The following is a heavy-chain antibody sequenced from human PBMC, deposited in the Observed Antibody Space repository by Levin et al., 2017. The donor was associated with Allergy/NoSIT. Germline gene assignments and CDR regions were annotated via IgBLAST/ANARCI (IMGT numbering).Heavy chain of an antibody. V-gene: IGHV1-18*01. D-gene: IGHD3/OR15-3a*01. CDR3: ARDGVYDFRSPHYWGYFDL. CDR2: INGYNGNT. Sequence: GASVKVSCKASGYTFTNYGVSWVRQFPGQGLEWMGWINGYNGNTNYPQKLQGRVTLTIDSSTTTVFMELRGLTSDDTAVYYCARDGVYDFRSPHYWGYFDLWGQGTLVTVSS. CDR1: GYTFTNYG. J-gene: IGHJ5*02.